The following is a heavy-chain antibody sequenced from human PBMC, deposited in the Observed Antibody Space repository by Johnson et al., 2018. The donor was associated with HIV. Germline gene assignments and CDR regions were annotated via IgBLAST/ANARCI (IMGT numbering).Heavy chain of an antibody. CDR3: TTDLAAVGSGAFDI. D-gene: IGHD6-13*01. V-gene: IGHV3-38*02. J-gene: IGHJ3*02. CDR1: GFTFSSYA. CDR2: ISGGST. Sequence: VQLVESGGGLVQPGGSLRLSCAASGFTFSSYAMHWVRQAPGKGLEWVSSISGGSTYYADSRKGRFTISRDNSKNTLYLQMNSLKTEDTAVYYCTTDLAAVGSGAFDIWGQGTMVTVSS.